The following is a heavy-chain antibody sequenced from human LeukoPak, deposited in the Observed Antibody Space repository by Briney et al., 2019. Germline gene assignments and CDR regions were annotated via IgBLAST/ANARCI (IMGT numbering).Heavy chain of an antibody. CDR2: INHGGST. V-gene: IGHV4-34*01. D-gene: IGHD4-23*01. CDR3: AIVGEMVTRRRYYYYYYMDV. Sequence: SETLSLTCAVYGGSFSGYYWSWIRQPPGKGLEWIGEINHGGSTNYNPSLKSRVTISVDTSKNQFSLKLSSVTAADTAVYYCAIVGEMVTRRRYYYYYYMDVWGKGTTVTVSS. J-gene: IGHJ6*03. CDR1: GGSFSGYY.